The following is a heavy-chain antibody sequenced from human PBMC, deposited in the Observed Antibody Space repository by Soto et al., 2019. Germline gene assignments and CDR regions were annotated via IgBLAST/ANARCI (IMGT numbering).Heavy chain of an antibody. J-gene: IGHJ4*02. Sequence: SETLSLTCTVSGGSISSGGYYWSWIRQHPGKGLEWIGYIYYSGSTYYNPSLKSRVTISVDTSKNQFSLKLSSVTAADTAVYYCARDWPVGSSGYYYMIWGRGTLVTVSS. CDR2: IYYSGST. CDR1: GGSISSGGYY. CDR3: ARDWPVGSSGYYYMI. V-gene: IGHV4-31*02. D-gene: IGHD3-22*01.